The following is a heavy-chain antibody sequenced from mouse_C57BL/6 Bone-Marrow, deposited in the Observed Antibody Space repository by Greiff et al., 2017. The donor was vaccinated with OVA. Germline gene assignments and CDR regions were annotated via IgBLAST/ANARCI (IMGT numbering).Heavy chain of an antibody. CDR3: ARRGANWDLYYFDY. D-gene: IGHD4-1*01. CDR2: IYPSDSET. V-gene: IGHV1-61*01. Sequence: VQLQQPGAELVRPGSSVKLSCKTSGYTFTSYWMDWVKQRPGQGLEWIGNIYPSDSETHYNQKFKDKATLTVDKSSSTAYMQLSSLTSEDSAVYYCARRGANWDLYYFDYWGQGTTLTVSS. CDR1: GYTFTSYW. J-gene: IGHJ2*01.